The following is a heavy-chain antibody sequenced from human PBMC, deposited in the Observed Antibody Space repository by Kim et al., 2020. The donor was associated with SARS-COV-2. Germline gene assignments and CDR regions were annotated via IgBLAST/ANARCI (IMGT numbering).Heavy chain of an antibody. V-gene: IGHV3-21*01. CDR2: ISSSSSYI. CDR1: GFTFSSYS. CDR3: ARDHTYYYGSGSYSPATLDAFDI. Sequence: GGSLRLSCAASGFTFSSYSMNWVRQAPGKGLEWVSSISSSSSYIYYADSVKGRFTISRDNAKNSLYLQMNSLRAEDTAVYYCARDHTYYYGSGSYSPATLDAFDIWGQGTMVTVSS. D-gene: IGHD3-10*01. J-gene: IGHJ3*02.